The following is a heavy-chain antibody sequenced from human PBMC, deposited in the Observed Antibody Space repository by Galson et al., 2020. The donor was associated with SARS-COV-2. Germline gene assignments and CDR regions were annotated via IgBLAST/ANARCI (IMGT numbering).Heavy chain of an antibody. D-gene: IGHD3-9*01. CDR2: IIPIFGTA. V-gene: IGHV1-69*13. CDR1: GGTFSSYA. Sequence: SVKVSCKASGGTFSSYAISWVRQAPGQGLEWMGGIIPIFGTANYAQKFQGRVTITADESTSTAYMELSSLRSEDTAVYYCARGFWRYDILTDSPPKGRDYDYYGMDVWGQGTTVTVSS. J-gene: IGHJ6*02. CDR3: ARGFWRYDILTDSPPKGRDYDYYGMDV.